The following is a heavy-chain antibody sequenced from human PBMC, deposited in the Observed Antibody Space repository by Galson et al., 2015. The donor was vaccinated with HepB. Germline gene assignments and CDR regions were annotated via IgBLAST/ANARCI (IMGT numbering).Heavy chain of an antibody. CDR3: ARVPAYGDFIPRYFDS. CDR2: ISSSGDST. V-gene: IGHV3-23*01. J-gene: IGHJ4*02. D-gene: IGHD4-17*01. Sequence: SLRLSCAASGFNFDNYAMSWVRQGPGKGLHWVSGISSSGDSTYYADSVKGRFTISRDNSKNTVSLQMNSLTVEDAAVYYCARVPAYGDFIPRYFDSWGQGRLVTVSS. CDR1: GFNFDNYA.